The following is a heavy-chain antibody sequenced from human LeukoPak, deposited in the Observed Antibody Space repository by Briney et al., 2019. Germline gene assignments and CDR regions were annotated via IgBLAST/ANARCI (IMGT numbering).Heavy chain of an antibody. CDR3: AKDGERSGRYFDY. D-gene: IGHD1-26*01. V-gene: IGHV3-30*02. CDR1: GFTFSSYW. J-gene: IGHJ4*02. CDR2: IRYDGSNK. Sequence: GGSVTLSCAASGFTFSSYWMSWVRQAPGKGLEWVAFIRYDGSNKYYADSVKGRFTISRDNSKNTLYLQMNSLRAEDAAVYYCAKDGERSGRYFDYWGQGNPFSVSP.